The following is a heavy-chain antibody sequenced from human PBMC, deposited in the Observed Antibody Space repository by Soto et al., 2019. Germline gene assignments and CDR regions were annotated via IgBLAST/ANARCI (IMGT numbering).Heavy chain of an antibody. V-gene: IGHV3-48*03. CDR2: ISSSGSSA. CDR1: GFTFSSYE. Sequence: GGSLRLSCVASGFTFSSYEMNWVTQAPGKGLEWVSYISSSGSSAYYADSVKGRFTISRDNAKNSLFLQLDSPRAEDTAVYFCVRARSTDSRPDYWGQGTLVTVSS. CDR3: VRARSTDSRPDY. J-gene: IGHJ4*02. D-gene: IGHD3-22*01.